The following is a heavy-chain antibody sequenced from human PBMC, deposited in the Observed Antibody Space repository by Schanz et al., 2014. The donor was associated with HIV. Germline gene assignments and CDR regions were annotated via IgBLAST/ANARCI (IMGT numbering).Heavy chain of an antibody. CDR3: ARDGGEV. Sequence: EVQLVESGGGLVQPGGSLRLSCAASGFTFSSYTMTWVRQAPGKGLEWVSSISGGSTYTYYADSIRGRFIVSRDNAKNSLFLQMESLRAEDTAVYYCARDGGEVWGQGTTVTVSS. D-gene: IGHD3-16*01. CDR2: ISGGSTYT. CDR1: GFTFSSYT. V-gene: IGHV3-21*01. J-gene: IGHJ6*02.